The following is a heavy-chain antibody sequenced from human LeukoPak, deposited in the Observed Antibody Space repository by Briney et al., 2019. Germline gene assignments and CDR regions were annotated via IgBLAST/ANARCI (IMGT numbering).Heavy chain of an antibody. V-gene: IGHV4-39*07. D-gene: IGHD2/OR15-2a*01. CDR2: IYYSGST. CDR1: GGSISSSSYY. CDR3: ARDQYSNGYYYYYYYYMDV. J-gene: IGHJ6*03. Sequence: PSETLSLTCTVSGGSISSSSYYWGWIRQPPGKGLEWIGSIYYSGSTYYNPSLKSRVTISVDTSKNQFSLKLSSVTAADTAVYYCARDQYSNGYYYYYYYYMDVWGKGTTVTISS.